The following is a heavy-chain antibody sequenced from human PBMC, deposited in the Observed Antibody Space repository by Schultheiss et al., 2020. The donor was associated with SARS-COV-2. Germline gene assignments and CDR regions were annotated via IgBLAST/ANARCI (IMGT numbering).Heavy chain of an antibody. Sequence: GGSLRLSCKGSGYSFTSYWIGWVRQMPGKGLEWMGIIYPGDSDTRYSPSFQGQVTISADKSISTAYLQWSSLKASDTAMYYCARHRHSSSWLTNWFDPWGQGTLVTVSS. CDR3: ARHRHSSSWLTNWFDP. V-gene: IGHV5-51*01. D-gene: IGHD6-6*01. CDR2: IYPGDSDT. J-gene: IGHJ5*02. CDR1: GYSFTSYW.